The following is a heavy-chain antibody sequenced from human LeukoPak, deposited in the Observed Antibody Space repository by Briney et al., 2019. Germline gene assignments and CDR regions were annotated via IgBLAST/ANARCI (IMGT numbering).Heavy chain of an antibody. CDR2: IYYSGNA. V-gene: IGHV4-59*01. CDR3: ARGRRVDAAMLSD. Sequence: SETLSLTCTVSTGSISSYYWRWLRQPPGKGLEWLGYIYYSGNANYNPSLKSRVTISVDTSNSQLSLKLNSVTAADTAVYYCARGRRVDAAMLSDWGQGTLVTVSS. CDR1: TGSISSYY. D-gene: IGHD5-18*01. J-gene: IGHJ4*02.